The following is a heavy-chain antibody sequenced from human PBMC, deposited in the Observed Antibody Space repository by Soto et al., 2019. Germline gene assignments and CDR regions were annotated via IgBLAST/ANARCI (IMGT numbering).Heavy chain of an antibody. D-gene: IGHD1-26*01. Sequence: LEILSLTCAVSGYSISSSSWWGWIRQPPGKGLEWIGYIYYSGTTYYNPSLKSRVTMSVDTSKNQFSLKLTSVTAVDTAVYYGARREIQGPIDYWGQGTLVTVSS. V-gene: IGHV4-28*01. CDR2: IYYSGTT. CDR1: GYSISSSSW. CDR3: ARREIQGPIDY. J-gene: IGHJ4*02.